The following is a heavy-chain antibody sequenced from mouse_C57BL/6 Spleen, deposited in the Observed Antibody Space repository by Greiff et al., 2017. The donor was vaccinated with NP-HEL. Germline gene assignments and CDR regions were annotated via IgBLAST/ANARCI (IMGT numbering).Heavy chain of an antibody. J-gene: IGHJ4*01. CDR2: ISSGGSYT. CDR1: GFTFSSYG. D-gene: IGHD1-1*01. Sequence: EVQGVESGGDLVKPGGSLKLSCAASGFTFSSYGMSWVRQTPDKRLEWVATISSGGSYTYYPDSVKGRFTISRDNAKNTLYLQMSSLKSEDTAMYYCARHTGTYGSSRYYYAMDYWGQGTSVTVSS. V-gene: IGHV5-6*01. CDR3: ARHTGTYGSSRYYYAMDY.